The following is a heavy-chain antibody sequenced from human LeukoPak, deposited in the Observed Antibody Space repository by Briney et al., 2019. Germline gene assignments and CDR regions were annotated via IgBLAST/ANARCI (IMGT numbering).Heavy chain of an antibody. D-gene: IGHD3-9*01. CDR3: ARRDLRSDILTGYSYYFDY. Sequence: SETLSLTCAVYGGSFSGYYWSWIRQPPGKGLEWIGEINHSGSTNYNPSLKSRVTISVDTSKNQFSPKLSSVTAADTAVYYCARRDLRSDILTGYSYYFDYWGQGTLVTVSS. CDR1: GGSFSGYY. CDR2: INHSGST. J-gene: IGHJ4*02. V-gene: IGHV4-34*01.